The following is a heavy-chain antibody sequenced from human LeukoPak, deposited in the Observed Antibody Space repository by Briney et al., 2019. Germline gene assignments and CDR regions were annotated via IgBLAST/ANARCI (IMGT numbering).Heavy chain of an antibody. CDR1: GYTFTGYY. D-gene: IGHD5-18*01. CDR2: INPNSGGT. Sequence: ASVKVSCKASGYTFTGYYMHWVRQAPGQGLEWRGWINPNSGGTNYAQKVQGRVTMTRDTSISTAYMDLSRLRSDATAGHYCAREYSYAKGPPADYWGQGTLVTVSS. V-gene: IGHV1-2*02. CDR3: AREYSYAKGPPADY. J-gene: IGHJ4*02.